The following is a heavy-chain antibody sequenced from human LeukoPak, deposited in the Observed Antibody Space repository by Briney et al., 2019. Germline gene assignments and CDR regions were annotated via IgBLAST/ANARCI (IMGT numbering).Heavy chain of an antibody. CDR1: GGTFSSYT. D-gene: IGHD1-26*01. Sequence: SGKVSCKASGGTFSSYTISWVRQAPGQGLEWMGGIILIFGTANYAQKFHGSVTITADESTSTAHMELSSLRSQDTAVYYCARDSGSGRYYYYYYMDVWGKGTTVTISS. V-gene: IGHV1-69*13. CDR3: ARDSGSGRYYYYYYMDV. J-gene: IGHJ6*03. CDR2: IILIFGTA.